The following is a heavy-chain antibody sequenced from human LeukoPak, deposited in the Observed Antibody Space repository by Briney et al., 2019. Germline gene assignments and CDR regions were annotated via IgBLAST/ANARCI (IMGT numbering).Heavy chain of an antibody. D-gene: IGHD6-19*01. CDR3: ARESIGRWLIGY. Sequence: PGGSLRLSCAASGFTFSSYSMNWVRQAPGKGLEWVSSISSSSSYIYYADSVKGRFTISRDNAKNSLYLQMNSLRAEDTAVYYCARESIGRWLIGYWGQGTLVTVSS. J-gene: IGHJ4*02. V-gene: IGHV3-21*01. CDR2: ISSSSSYI. CDR1: GFTFSSYS.